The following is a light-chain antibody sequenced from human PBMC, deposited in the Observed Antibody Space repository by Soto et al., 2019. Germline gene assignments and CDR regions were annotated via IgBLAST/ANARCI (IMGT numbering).Light chain of an antibody. CDR1: QSIRAW. CDR3: QQYNSYSWT. CDR2: DAS. V-gene: IGKV1-5*01. J-gene: IGKJ1*01. Sequence: IQMTQSPSTLSASVGDRVTITCRASQSIRAWLAWYQQKPGKAPKLLIYDASTLESGVPSRFSGSGSGTEFTLTISSLQPDDFATYYCQQYNSYSWTFGQGTKVDI.